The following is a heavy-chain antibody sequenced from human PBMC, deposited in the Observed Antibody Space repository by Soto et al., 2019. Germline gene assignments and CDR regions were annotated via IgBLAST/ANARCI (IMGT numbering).Heavy chain of an antibody. CDR1: GFTFSSFA. J-gene: IGHJ6*02. D-gene: IGHD6-13*01. V-gene: IGHV3-30-3*01. Sequence: PGGSLRLSCAASGFTFSSFAIHWVRQAPGKGLEWVGVISYDGSNKYYADSVKGRFTISRDNSKNTVYLQMNSLRAEDTAVYYCASKLSVAGNYFFYYAMDVWSQGTTVTVSS. CDR2: ISYDGSNK. CDR3: ASKLSVAGNYFFYYAMDV.